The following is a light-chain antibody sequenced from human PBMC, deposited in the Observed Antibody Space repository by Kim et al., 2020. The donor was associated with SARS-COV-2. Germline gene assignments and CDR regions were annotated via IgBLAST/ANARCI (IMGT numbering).Light chain of an antibody. CDR1: QGIRTY. J-gene: IGKJ3*01. V-gene: IGKV1-27*01. Sequence: ASVGDRVTISCRASQGIRTYLAWYQQKPGQVPKLLIYAASTLQSGVPSRFSGSGSGTDFTLTISSLQPEDVATYYCQKYDSAPSTFGPGTKVDIK. CDR2: AAS. CDR3: QKYDSAPST.